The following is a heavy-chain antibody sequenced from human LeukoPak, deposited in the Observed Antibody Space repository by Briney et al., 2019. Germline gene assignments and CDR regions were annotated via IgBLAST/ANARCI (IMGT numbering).Heavy chain of an antibody. Sequence: SETLSLTCTVSGGSISSSSYYWGWIRQPPGKGLEWTGSIYYSGSTYYNPSLKSRVTLSVDTSKNQFSLKLSSVTAADTAVYYCARVIAAGGTSYYYYYYYMDVWGKGTTVTVSS. CDR3: ARVIAAGGTSYYYYYYYMDV. V-gene: IGHV4-39*07. CDR2: IYYSGST. D-gene: IGHD6-13*01. J-gene: IGHJ6*03. CDR1: GGSISSSSYY.